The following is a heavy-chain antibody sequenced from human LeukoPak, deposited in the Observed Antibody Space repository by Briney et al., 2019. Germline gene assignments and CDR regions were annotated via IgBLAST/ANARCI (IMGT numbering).Heavy chain of an antibody. V-gene: IGHV4-34*01. CDR2: INHSGYT. CDR1: GESSFSSYY. D-gene: IGHD3-22*01. J-gene: IGHJ4*02. Sequence: SETLSLTCAVYGESSFSSYYWSWIRPTPGGALEWIGEINHSGYTNYNPSLKSRVTLSIDTSKNQFSLRLNSVTAADTAVFYCSRQVVGNDYWGQGTLVTVSS. CDR3: SRQVVGNDY.